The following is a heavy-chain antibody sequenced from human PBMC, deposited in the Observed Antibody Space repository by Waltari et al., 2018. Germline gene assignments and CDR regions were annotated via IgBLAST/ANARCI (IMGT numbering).Heavy chain of an antibody. CDR3: ARRSSGAYPDYYYGLDV. J-gene: IGHJ6*02. Sequence: QLQLQESGPGLVEPSETLSLTCSVSGGSISGNSYYWGWIRQPPGKGLEWIGSVHSGGTTYYHPSRKSRISISLDTTEHRFSLKLTSVTAADTAVYYCARRSSGAYPDYYYGLDVWGQGATV. CDR2: VHSGGTT. D-gene: IGHD3-22*01. CDR1: GGSISGNSYY. V-gene: IGHV4-39*02.